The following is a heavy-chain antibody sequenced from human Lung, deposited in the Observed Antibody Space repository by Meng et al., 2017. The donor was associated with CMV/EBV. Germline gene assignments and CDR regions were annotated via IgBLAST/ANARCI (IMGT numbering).Heavy chain of an antibody. CDR3: SRWSLVHYNMDV. V-gene: IGHV4-30-4*01. CDR2: IYYSGST. CDR1: GGSISSDDHY. D-gene: IGHD3-16*01. J-gene: IGHJ6*02. Sequence: LXCTVTGGSISSDDHYWSWIRQTPGKGLEWIGYIYYSGSTYYIPSLKSRVIMSVDTSKNHFSLNLTSVTAADTAVYYCSRWSLVHYNMDVWGQGTAVTVPS.